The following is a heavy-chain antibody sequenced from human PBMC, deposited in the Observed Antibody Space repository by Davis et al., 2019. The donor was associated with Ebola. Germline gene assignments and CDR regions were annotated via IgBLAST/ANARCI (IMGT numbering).Heavy chain of an antibody. CDR3: ARGRDYYHDGSGFYYNY. D-gene: IGHD3-22*01. J-gene: IGHJ4*02. V-gene: IGHV4-34*01. CDR1: GGSFSGYY. Sequence: PSETLSLTCAVYGGSFSGYYWSWIRQPPGKGLEWIGEINHSGSTNYNPSVKSRVTISLDTSKNQFSLNLRSVTGADTAVYYCARGRDYYHDGSGFYYNYWGQGTLVTVSS. CDR2: INHSGST.